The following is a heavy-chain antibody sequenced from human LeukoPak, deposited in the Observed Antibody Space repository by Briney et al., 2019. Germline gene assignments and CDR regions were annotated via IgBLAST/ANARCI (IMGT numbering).Heavy chain of an antibody. CDR3: ARTIVTTRDYYGSGTHGAFDI. CDR2: FYYSGST. CDR1: GGSISISSYY. D-gene: IGHD3-10*01. J-gene: IGHJ3*02. V-gene: IGHV4-39*01. Sequence: PSETLSLTCTVSGGSISISSYYWGWIRQPPGKGLEWIGSFYYSGSTYYNPSLKSRVTISVDTSKNQFSLKLTSVTAADTAIYCCARTIVTTRDYYGSGTHGAFDIWGQGTLVTVSS.